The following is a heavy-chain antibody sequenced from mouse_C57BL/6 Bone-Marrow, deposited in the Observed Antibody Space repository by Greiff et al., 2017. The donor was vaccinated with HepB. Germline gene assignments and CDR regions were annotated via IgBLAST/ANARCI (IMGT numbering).Heavy chain of an antibody. V-gene: IGHV3-6*01. CDR2: ISYDGSN. J-gene: IGHJ2*01. CDR3: ATYYGSSLDY. Sequence: EVKLQESGPGLVKPSQSLSLTCSVTGYSIPSGYYWNWIRQFPGNKLEWMGYISYDGSNNYNPSLKNRISITRDTSKNQFFLKLNSVTTEDTATYYCATYYGSSLDYWGQGTTLTVSS. D-gene: IGHD1-1*01. CDR1: GYSIPSGYY.